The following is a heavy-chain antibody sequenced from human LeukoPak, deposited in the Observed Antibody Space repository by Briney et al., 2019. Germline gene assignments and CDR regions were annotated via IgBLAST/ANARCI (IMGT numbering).Heavy chain of an antibody. V-gene: IGHV4-59*02. CDR1: GASVSANY. CDR2: IHDSGSA. J-gene: IGHJ4*02. D-gene: IGHD3-3*01. Sequence: SETLSLTCPVSGASVSANYGTWVRQPPGKRLEWLGYIHDSGSANYNPSLNSRLTMSLDASKNQFSLKLSSVSAADTAVYYCARLGAGPTYYDFWSGYSSFYFDYWGQGTLVTVSS. CDR3: ARLGAGPTYYDFWSGYSSFYFDY.